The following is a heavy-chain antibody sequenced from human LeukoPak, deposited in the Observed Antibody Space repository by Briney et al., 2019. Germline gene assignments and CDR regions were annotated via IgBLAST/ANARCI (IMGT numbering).Heavy chain of an antibody. CDR3: ARTGPGSGWARYYFDY. CDR2: FTASGGT. CDR1: GFTFSSFG. D-gene: IGHD6-19*01. V-gene: IGHV3-23*01. Sequence: GGSLRLSCAASGFTFSSFGIMWVRLAPGKGLEWVSVFTASGGTYFADSVKGRFTMSRDNSKNTLYLQMNGLRAEDTAVYYCARTGPGSGWARYYFDYWGPGTLVTVSS. J-gene: IGHJ4*02.